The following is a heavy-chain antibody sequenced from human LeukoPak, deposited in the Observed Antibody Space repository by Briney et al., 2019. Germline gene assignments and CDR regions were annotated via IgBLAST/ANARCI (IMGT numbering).Heavy chain of an antibody. CDR1: GYTFTSYD. V-gene: IGHV1-8*01. J-gene: IGHJ6*03. CDR3: ARDVGAYDFWSGYSRGYYYYMDA. CDR2: MNPNSGNT. Sequence: ASVKVSCKASGYTFTSYDMNWVRQATGQGLEWMGWMNPNSGNTGYAQKFQGRVTMTRNTSISTAYMELSSLRSEDTAVYYCARDVGAYDFWSGYSRGYYYYMDAWGKGTTVTVSS. D-gene: IGHD3-3*01.